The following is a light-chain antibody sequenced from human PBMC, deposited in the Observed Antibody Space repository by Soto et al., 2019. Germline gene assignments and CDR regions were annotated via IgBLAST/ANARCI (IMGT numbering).Light chain of an antibody. Sequence: DIKMSQSPSTLSASVGDTVTITCRASESIDNWLAWYQQKPGKAPKLLIFAASTLVRGVPSRFSGRGSGTELTLTISSLQADDFATYYCQQYNSYPWTFGQGTKVDIK. CDR1: ESIDNW. V-gene: IGKV1-5*01. CDR3: QQYNSYPWT. J-gene: IGKJ1*01. CDR2: AAS.